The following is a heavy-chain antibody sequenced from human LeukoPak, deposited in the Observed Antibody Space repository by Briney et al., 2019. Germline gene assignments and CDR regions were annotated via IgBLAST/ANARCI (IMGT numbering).Heavy chain of an antibody. D-gene: IGHD6-25*01. V-gene: IGHV4-34*01. CDR2: INLGGST. Sequence: SETLSLTCAVYGASFSGYYWSWIRQPPGKGLEWIGEINLGGSTNYNPSLKSRVTISVDTSKNQFSLKLSSVTAADTAVYYCARDRGYSPFDYWGQGTLVTVSS. J-gene: IGHJ4*02. CDR1: GASFSGYY. CDR3: ARDRGYSPFDY.